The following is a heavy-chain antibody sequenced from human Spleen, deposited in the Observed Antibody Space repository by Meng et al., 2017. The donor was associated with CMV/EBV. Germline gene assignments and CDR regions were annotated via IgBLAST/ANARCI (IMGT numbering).Heavy chain of an antibody. CDR1: GYPFPAFW. Sequence: CTPSGYPFPAFWIPWVRQAPGPGPEWMGWINPKSGGTDFAQKFEGRVTMTADTFTRTIYLELNGLRSDDTAIYYCARDVQSGAAGYWGQGTLVTVSS. J-gene: IGHJ4*02. V-gene: IGHV1-2*02. D-gene: IGHD3-10*01. CDR2: INPKSGGT. CDR3: ARDVQSGAAGY.